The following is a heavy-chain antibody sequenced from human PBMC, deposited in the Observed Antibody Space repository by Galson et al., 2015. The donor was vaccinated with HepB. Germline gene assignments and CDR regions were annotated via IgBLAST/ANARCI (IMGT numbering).Heavy chain of an antibody. V-gene: IGHV3-48*02. CDR2: ISSSSSTI. CDR3: ARDFGPDREGIVVVPAAPIFDY. CDR1: GFTFSSYS. J-gene: IGHJ4*02. Sequence: SLRLSCAASGFTFSSYSMNWVRQAPGKGLEWVSYISSSSSTIYYADSVKGRFTISRDNAKNSLYLQMNSLRDEDTAVYYCARDFGPDREGIVVVPAAPIFDYWGQGTLVTVSS. D-gene: IGHD2-2*01.